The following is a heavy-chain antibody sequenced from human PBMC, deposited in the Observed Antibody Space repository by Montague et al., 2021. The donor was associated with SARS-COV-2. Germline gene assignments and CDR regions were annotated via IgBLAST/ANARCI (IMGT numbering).Heavy chain of an antibody. J-gene: IGHJ3*01. CDR2: INHTGSA. CDR3: ARGQVTISGVLIFIPAAGHLGG. V-gene: IGHV4-34*01. Sequence: SETLSLTCAVYSGSFNDFYWTWIRQSPGKGLEWIGEINHTGSATYNPSLKGRVTLSRDTSKNQFSLKLQSATPADTAVYYCARGQVTISGVLIFIPAAGHLGGWGQGASVTVSS. D-gene: IGHD3-3*01. CDR1: SGSFNDFY.